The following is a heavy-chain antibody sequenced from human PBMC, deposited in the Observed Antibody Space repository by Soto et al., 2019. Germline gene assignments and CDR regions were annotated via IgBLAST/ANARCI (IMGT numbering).Heavy chain of an antibody. CDR2: INPSGGST. CDR3: AWGRYYYDSSGQYFDY. V-gene: IGHV1-46*01. D-gene: IGHD3-22*01. J-gene: IGHJ4*01. CDR1: GYTFTSYY. Sequence: ASVKVSCKASGYTFTSYYMHWVRQAPGQGLEWMGIINPSGGSTSYAQKFQGRVTMTRDTSTSTVYMELSSLRSEDTAVYYCAWGRYYYDSSGQYFDYWGHGTLVTVSS.